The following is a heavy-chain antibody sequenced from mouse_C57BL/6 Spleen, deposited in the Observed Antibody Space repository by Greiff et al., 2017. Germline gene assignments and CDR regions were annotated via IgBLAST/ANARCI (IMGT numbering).Heavy chain of an antibody. CDR1: GFTFSSYA. D-gene: IGHD1-1*01. Sequence: EVMLVESGGGLVKPGGSLKLSCAASGFTFSSYAMSWVRQTPEKRLEWVATISDGGSYTYYPDNVKGRFTISRDNAKNNLYLQMSHLKSEDTAMYYCAREAYYGSSYWYFDVWGTGTTVTVSS. CDR3: AREAYYGSSYWYFDV. V-gene: IGHV5-4*01. CDR2: ISDGGSYT. J-gene: IGHJ1*03.